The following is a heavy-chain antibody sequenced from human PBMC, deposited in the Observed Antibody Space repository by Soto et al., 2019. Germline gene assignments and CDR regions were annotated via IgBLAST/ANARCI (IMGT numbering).Heavy chain of an antibody. CDR2: ISSSSSYI. D-gene: IGHD3-10*01. CDR1: GFTFSSYS. CDR3: ARASADYGSGSYYNRPYYFDY. V-gene: IGHV3-21*01. Sequence: GSLRLSCAASGFTFSSYSMNWVRQAPGKGLEWVSSISSSSSYIYYADSVKGRFTISRDNAKNSLYLQMNSLRAEDTAVYYCARASADYGSGSYYNRPYYFDYWGQGTLVTVSS. J-gene: IGHJ4*02.